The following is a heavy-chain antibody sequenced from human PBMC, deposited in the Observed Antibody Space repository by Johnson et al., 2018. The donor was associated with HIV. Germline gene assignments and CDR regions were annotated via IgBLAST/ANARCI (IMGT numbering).Heavy chain of an antibody. CDR1: GFTFSSYA. D-gene: IGHD3-16*01. Sequence: QMQLVESGGGVVQPGRSLRLSCAAAGFTFSSYAMHWVRQAPGKGLEWVAVISYDGSNKYYADSVKGRFTISRDNSKNTLYLQMNSLRAEDSALYYCAKPPSMGADAFDVWGQGTMVTVSS. CDR3: AKPPSMGADAFDV. CDR2: ISYDGSNK. V-gene: IGHV3-30*04. J-gene: IGHJ3*01.